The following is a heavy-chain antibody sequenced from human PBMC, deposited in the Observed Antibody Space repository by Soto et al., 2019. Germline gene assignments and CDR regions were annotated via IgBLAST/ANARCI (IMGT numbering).Heavy chain of an antibody. CDR2: INPSGVST. V-gene: IGHV1-46*01. D-gene: IGHD1-26*01. CDR3: ARGQVGATAFGLH. CDR1: GDTFTMYY. J-gene: IGHJ4*01. Sequence: GASVKVSCKASGDTFTMYYMHWVRQAPGQGLEWMRIINPSGVSTSYAQKFQGRVTMTRDTSTSTVYMERSSLRSEDTAVYYCARGQVGATAFGLHWGRGTLVTVYS.